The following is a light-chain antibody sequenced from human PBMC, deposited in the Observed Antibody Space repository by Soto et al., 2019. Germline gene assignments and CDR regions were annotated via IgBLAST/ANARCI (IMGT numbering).Light chain of an antibody. Sequence: QSVLTQPPSVSGAPGQRVTISCTGSGSNIGAGYDVHWYQQLPGTAPKPLIYGNSNRPSGVPDRFSGSKSGTSASLAITGLQAEDEADYYCQSYDSSLSGVVFGGGTKLTVL. J-gene: IGLJ2*01. CDR3: QSYDSSLSGVV. CDR2: GNS. CDR1: GSNIGAGYD. V-gene: IGLV1-40*01.